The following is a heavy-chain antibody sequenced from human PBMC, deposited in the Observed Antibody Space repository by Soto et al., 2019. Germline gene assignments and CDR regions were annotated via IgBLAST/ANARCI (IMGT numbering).Heavy chain of an antibody. CDR2: IRSKAYGGTT. CDR3: SRGIRDYGDYYFDY. Sequence: GGSLRLSCVGSGFTFGDYAMSWFRQAPGKGLEWVGFIRSKAYGGTTEDAASVRGRLAISRDDSRSIAYLQMNSLKTEDTAVYYCSRGIRDYGDYYFDYWGQGTLVTVSS. J-gene: IGHJ4*02. CDR1: GFTFGDYA. V-gene: IGHV3-49*03. D-gene: IGHD4-17*01.